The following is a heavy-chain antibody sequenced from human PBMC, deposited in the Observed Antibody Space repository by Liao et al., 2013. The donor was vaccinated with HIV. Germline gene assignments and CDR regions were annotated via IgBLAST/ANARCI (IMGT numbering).Heavy chain of an antibody. CDR1: GGSISSGSYY. V-gene: IGHV4-61*02. CDR3: ARTDQYYDFWNGYENWFDP. D-gene: IGHD3-3*01. Sequence: QVQLQQWGAGLLKPSQTLSLTCTVSGGSISSGSYYWTWIRQPAGKGLEWIGRIYSSGSANYNPSLKSRVTMSVDTSKNQFSLKLSSVTAADTAVYFCARTDQYYDFWNGYENWFDPWGPGTLVTVSS. CDR2: IYSSGSA. J-gene: IGHJ5*02.